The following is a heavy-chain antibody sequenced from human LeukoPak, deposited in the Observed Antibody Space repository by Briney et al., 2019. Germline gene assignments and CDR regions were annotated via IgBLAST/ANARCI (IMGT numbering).Heavy chain of an antibody. CDR1: GLSFTNYA. Sequence: RSGGSLRLSCEASGLSFTNYAMMWVRQAPGKGLQWISTLTGYGGAYYADSGEGRFIISRDISKNTMFLQMYSLRAEDTAVYYCAKGAAAGKVDWFDPWGQGTLVTVSS. CDR2: LTGYGGA. CDR3: AKGAAAGKVDWFDP. J-gene: IGHJ5*02. V-gene: IGHV3-23*01. D-gene: IGHD6-13*01.